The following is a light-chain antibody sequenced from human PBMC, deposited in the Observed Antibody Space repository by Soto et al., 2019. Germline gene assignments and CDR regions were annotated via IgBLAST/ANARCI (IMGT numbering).Light chain of an antibody. V-gene: IGKV1-6*01. J-gene: IGKJ1*01. Sequence: AIQMTQSPSSLSASVGDRVTITCRASQGIRDESGWYQQKAGKAPNLLISAASRLQSGVPSRFSGRGSGTDFTLTISSLQPEDFATYYCLQDYDYPRTFGQGTKVELK. CDR1: QGIRDE. CDR3: LQDYDYPRT. CDR2: AAS.